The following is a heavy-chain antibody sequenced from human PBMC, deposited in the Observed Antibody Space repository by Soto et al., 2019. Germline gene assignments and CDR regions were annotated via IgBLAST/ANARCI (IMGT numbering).Heavy chain of an antibody. CDR1: GNTFASHG. CDR3: ARVDPRGVAVVRDY. D-gene: IGHD3-10*01. CDR2: ISGFNGQT. V-gene: IGHV1-18*01. Sequence: GPEVKKPGASVKVSCKASGNTFASHGFSWVRQAPGQGLEWMGWISGFNGQTNYALKFQGRVTLTTDPSTGTAYMELRSLRSDDTAVYFWARVDPRGVAVVRDYWGQGTLVTVSS. J-gene: IGHJ4*02.